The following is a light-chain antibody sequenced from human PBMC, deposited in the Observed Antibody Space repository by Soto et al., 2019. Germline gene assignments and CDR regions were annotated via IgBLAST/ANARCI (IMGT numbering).Light chain of an antibody. J-gene: IGKJ4*01. CDR1: PSDSSY. Sequence: EIALTQSPATLSLSPGDRATLSSRSSPSDSSYLAWYQQRPGQAPRLLIYDASSRATGIPDRFSGGGSGTDFTLTISRLEPEDFAVYYCQQFSSYPLTFGGGTKVDI. CDR3: QQFSSYPLT. V-gene: IGKV3-20*01. CDR2: DAS.